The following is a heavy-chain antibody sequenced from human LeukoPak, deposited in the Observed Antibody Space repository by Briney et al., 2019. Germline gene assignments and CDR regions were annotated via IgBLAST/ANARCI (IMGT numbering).Heavy chain of an antibody. CDR1: GGSISGFF. D-gene: IGHD3-10*01. V-gene: IGHV4-59*01. CDR3: ARVGYGSGSWGWFDP. CDR2: ICYSGTT. Sequence: SETLSLTCTVSGGSISGFFWSWTRQSPGKGLEYIGYICYSGTTDYNPTLKSRVSMSVDTSKNQFFLNLTSVTAADTAIYYCARVGYGSGSWGWFDPWGQGTLVTVPS. J-gene: IGHJ5*02.